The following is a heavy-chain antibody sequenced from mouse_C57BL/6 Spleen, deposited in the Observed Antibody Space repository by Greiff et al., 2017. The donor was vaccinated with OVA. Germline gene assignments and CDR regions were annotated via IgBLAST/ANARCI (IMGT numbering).Heavy chain of an antibody. D-gene: IGHD4-1*01. CDR1: GYSITSGYY. J-gene: IGHJ2*01. Sequence: VQLKESGPGLVKPSQSLSLTCSVTGYSITSGYYWNWIRQFPGNKLEWMGYISYDGSNNYNPSLKNRISITRDTSKNQFFLKLNSVTTEDTATYYCARDLGRPYFDYWGQGTTLTVSS. CDR3: ARDLGRPYFDY. V-gene: IGHV3-6*01. CDR2: ISYDGSN.